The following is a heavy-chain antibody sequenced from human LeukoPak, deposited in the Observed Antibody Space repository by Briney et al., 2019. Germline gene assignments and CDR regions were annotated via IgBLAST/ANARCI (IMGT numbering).Heavy chain of an antibody. Sequence: ASVKVSCKASGYTFTGYYTHWVRQAPGQGLEWMGWINPNSGGTNYAQKFQGRVTMTRDTSISTAYMELSRLRSDDTAVYYCARGRGSYNTFDIWGQGTMVTVSS. CDR1: GYTFTGYY. J-gene: IGHJ3*02. CDR2: INPNSGGT. D-gene: IGHD1-26*01. CDR3: ARGRGSYNTFDI. V-gene: IGHV1-2*02.